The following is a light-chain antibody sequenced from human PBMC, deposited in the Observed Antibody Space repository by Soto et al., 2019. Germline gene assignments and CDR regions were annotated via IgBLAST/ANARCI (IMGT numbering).Light chain of an antibody. CDR2: WAS. CDR1: QDITDS. J-gene: IGKJ1*01. V-gene: IGKV1-5*03. Sequence: DIQMTQSPSTLSASVGDRVTVTCRASQDITDSLAWYQQKPGKVPKLLIYWASTLESGVPSRFGGSESGTDFALTISSLQPDDFATYYCQQYRTYPWPFGQGTKVEIK. CDR3: QQYRTYPWP.